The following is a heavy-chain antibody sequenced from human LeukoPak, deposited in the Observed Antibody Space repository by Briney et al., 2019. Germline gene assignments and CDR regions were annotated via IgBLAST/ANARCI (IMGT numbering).Heavy chain of an antibody. J-gene: IGHJ4*02. D-gene: IGHD6-19*01. Sequence: GESLKISCKGSGYSFTTHWIGWVRQMPGKGLEWMGIIYPDDSNTRYSPSFQGQVTISADKSISNAYLQWSSLKASDTAMYYCARPLRGSSGWGSFDYWGQGTLVTVSS. CDR3: ARPLRGSSGWGSFDY. CDR2: IYPDDSNT. V-gene: IGHV5-51*01. CDR1: GYSFTTHW.